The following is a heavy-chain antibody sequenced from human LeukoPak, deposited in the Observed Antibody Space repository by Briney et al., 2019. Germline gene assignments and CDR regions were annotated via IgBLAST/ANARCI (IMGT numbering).Heavy chain of an antibody. V-gene: IGHV3-66*01. J-gene: IGHJ6*02. Sequence: GGSLRLSCAASGFTVSSNYMTWVRKAPGKGLEWDSLIYSGGSTYYADSVKGRFTISRDDSKNTLYLQMNSLRAEDTAVYYCASPFREGYYYGMDVWGQGTTVTVSS. D-gene: IGHD3-10*01. CDR1: GFTVSSNY. CDR3: ASPFREGYYYGMDV. CDR2: IYSGGST.